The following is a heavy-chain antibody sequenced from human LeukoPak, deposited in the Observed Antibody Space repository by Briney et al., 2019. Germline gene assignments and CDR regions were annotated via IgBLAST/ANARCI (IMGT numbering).Heavy chain of an antibody. Sequence: SETLSLTCTVSGGSISSSSYYWGWIRQPPGKGLEWIGSIYYSGSTYYNPSLKSRVTISVDTSKNQFSLKLSSVTAADTAVYYCARGYKNYYGSGSSMSWFDPWGQGTLVTVSS. D-gene: IGHD3-10*01. V-gene: IGHV4-39*07. CDR2: IYYSGST. CDR3: ARGYKNYYGSGSSMSWFDP. J-gene: IGHJ5*02. CDR1: GGSISSSSYY.